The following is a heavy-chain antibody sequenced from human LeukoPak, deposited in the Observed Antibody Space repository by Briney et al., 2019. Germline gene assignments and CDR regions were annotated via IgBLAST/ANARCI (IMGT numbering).Heavy chain of an antibody. J-gene: IGHJ4*02. CDR1: AGSINNYY. CDR3: ARDLLAHTAMAAYDY. V-gene: IGHV4-59*01. Sequence: PSETLSLTCTVSAGSINNYYWGWIRQPPGKPLEWIGHIHYGGSTNYSPSLKSRVTISVDTSKNQFSLRLSSVTAADTAVYYCARDLLAHTAMAAYDYWGQGTLVSVYS. CDR2: IHYGGST. D-gene: IGHD5-18*01.